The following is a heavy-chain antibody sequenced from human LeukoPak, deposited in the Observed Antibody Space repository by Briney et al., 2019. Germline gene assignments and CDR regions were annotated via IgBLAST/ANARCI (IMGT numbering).Heavy chain of an antibody. D-gene: IGHD3-9*01. CDR2: ISYDGSNK. CDR1: GFTFSSYA. V-gene: IGHV3-30-3*01. CDR3: AREHRYYDILTGYNNWFDP. J-gene: IGHJ5*02. Sequence: GGSLRLSCAASGFTFSSYAMHWVRQAPGKGLEWVAVISYDGSNKYYADSVKGRFTISRDNSKNTLYLQMNSLRAEDTAVYCCAREHRYYDILTGYNNWFDPWGQGTLVTVSS.